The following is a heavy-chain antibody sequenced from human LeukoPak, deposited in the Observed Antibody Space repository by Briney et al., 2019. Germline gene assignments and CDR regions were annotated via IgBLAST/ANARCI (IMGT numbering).Heavy chain of an antibody. D-gene: IGHD4-17*01. V-gene: IGHV3-23*01. J-gene: IGHJ4*02. CDR3: AKVPYYGDYIGYYFDY. CDR2: ISGSGGST. CDR1: GFTFSSYA. Sequence: GGSLRLSCAASGFTFSSYAMSWVRQAPGKGLEWVSAISGSGGSTYYADSVKGRFTISRDNSKNTLYLQMNSLRAEDTAVYYCAKVPYYGDYIGYYFDYWGQGTLVTVSS.